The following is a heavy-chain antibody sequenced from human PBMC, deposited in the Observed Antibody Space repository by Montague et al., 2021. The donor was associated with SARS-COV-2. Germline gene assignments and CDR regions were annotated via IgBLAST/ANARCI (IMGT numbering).Heavy chain of an antibody. CDR1: GTSFSGYY. CDR3: ARLRDGVVPSPILGVGPYYSYYYMDV. CDR2: INHGGST. V-gene: IGHV4-34*01. D-gene: IGHD3-10*01. J-gene: IGHJ6*03. Sequence: SETLSLTCAVHGTSFSGYYWNWIRQPPGKGLEWIGEINHGGSTKYSPSLESRLTISADTSKNQFSLKLTSVAAADTAVYYCARLRDGVVPSPILGVGPYYSYYYMDVWGRRTTVTVSS.